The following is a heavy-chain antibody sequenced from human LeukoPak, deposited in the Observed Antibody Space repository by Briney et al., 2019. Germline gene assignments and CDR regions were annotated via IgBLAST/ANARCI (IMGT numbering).Heavy chain of an antibody. J-gene: IGHJ4*02. CDR2: INPSGGST. CDR3: ANILGGKRWLQPFDY. D-gene: IGHD5-24*01. CDR1: GYTFTSYY. Sequence: ASVKVSCKASGYTFTSYYMHWVRQAPGQGLEWMGIINPSGGSTSYAQKFQGRVTMTRDTSTSTVYMELSSLRAEDTAVYYCANILGGKRWLQPFDYWGQGTLVTVSS. V-gene: IGHV1-46*01.